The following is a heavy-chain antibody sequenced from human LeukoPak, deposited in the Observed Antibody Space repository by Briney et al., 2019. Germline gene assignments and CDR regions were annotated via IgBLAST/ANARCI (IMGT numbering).Heavy chain of an antibody. CDR2: MNPNSGNT. V-gene: IGHV1-8*01. D-gene: IGHD3-9*01. J-gene: IGHJ6*02. CDR3: ARDSPGYYDILTGYYPYYYGMDV. Sequence: ASVKVSCKASGYTFTSYDINWVRQATGQGLEWMGWMNPNSGNTGYAQKFQGRVTMTRNTSISTAYMELGSLRSEDTAVYYCARDSPGYYDILTGYYPYYYGMDVWGQGTTVTVSS. CDR1: GYTFTSYD.